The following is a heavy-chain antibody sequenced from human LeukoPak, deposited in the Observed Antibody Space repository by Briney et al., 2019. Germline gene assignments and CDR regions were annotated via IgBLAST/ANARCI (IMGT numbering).Heavy chain of an antibody. CDR1: GFTFSTYP. J-gene: IGHJ4*02. Sequence: GGSLRLSCAASGFTFSTYPMTWVRQAPRKGLEWVSGISGSGGSTYYADSVKSRFTISIDNSKNTLYLQMNSLRAEDTAVYYCATTSAQVVVAATDYWGQGTLVTVSS. CDR2: ISGSGGST. CDR3: ATTSAQVVVAATDY. V-gene: IGHV3-23*01. D-gene: IGHD2-15*01.